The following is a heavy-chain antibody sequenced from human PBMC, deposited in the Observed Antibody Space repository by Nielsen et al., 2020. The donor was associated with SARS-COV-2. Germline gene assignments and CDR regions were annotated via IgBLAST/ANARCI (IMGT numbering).Heavy chain of an antibody. CDR1: GGSIRSYY. Sequence: SETLSLTCTVSGGSIRSYYWNWIRRPPGKGLEWIGYIYYSGSTSYSPSLKSRATIALDTSKSQFSLKLTSVTAADTAIYYCASSLYYYDSSFDPWGQGTLVTVSS. V-gene: IGHV4-59*01. J-gene: IGHJ5*02. CDR3: ASSLYYYDSSFDP. CDR2: IYYSGST. D-gene: IGHD3-22*01.